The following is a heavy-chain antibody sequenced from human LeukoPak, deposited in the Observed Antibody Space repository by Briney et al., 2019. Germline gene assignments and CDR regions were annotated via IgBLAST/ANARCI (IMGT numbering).Heavy chain of an antibody. Sequence: GGSLRLSCAASGFTFDDYAMHWVRQAPGKGLEWVSGISWNSGSIGYADSVKGRFTISRDNAKNSLYLQMNSLRAEDMALYYCAKAQGSGYYSSFDYWGQGTLVTVSS. J-gene: IGHJ4*02. CDR2: ISWNSGSI. V-gene: IGHV3-9*03. CDR1: GFTFDDYA. CDR3: AKAQGSGYYSSFDY. D-gene: IGHD3-22*01.